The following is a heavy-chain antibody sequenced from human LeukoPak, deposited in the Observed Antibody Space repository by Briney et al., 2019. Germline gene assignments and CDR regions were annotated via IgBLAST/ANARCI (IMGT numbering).Heavy chain of an antibody. CDR3: ARGRYGDYH. Sequence: GGSLRLSCAASGFTFTNYWMFWVRQAPGEGLVWVSGINPDGSTTTYADSVKGRFTISRENAKSTLYLHMNILRVEDTAVYYCARGRYGDYHWGQGILVTVSS. D-gene: IGHD4-17*01. CDR1: GFTFTNYW. CDR2: INPDGSTT. J-gene: IGHJ4*02. V-gene: IGHV3-74*01.